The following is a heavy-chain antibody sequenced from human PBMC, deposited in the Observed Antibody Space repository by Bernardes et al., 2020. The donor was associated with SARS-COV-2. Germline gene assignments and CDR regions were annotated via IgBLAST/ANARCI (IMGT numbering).Heavy chain of an antibody. CDR3: ARGSGDSSSPLRPSPHAFDI. V-gene: IGHV3-20*01. Sequence: GGSLRLSCAASGFTFDDYGMSWVRQAPGKGLEWVSGINWNGGSTGYADSVKGRFTISRDNAKNSLYLQMNSLRAEDTALYHCARGSGDSSSPLRPSPHAFDIWGQGTMVTVSS. J-gene: IGHJ3*02. CDR1: GFTFDDYG. CDR2: INWNGGST. D-gene: IGHD6-6*01.